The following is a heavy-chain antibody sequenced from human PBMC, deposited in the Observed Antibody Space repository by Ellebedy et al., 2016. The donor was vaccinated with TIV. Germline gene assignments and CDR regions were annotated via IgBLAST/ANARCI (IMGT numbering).Heavy chain of an antibody. V-gene: IGHV3-23*01. Sequence: PGGSLRLSCAASGLTFSSHAMSWVRQAPGKGLEWVCSITESGGNTYYADSLKGRFTISSDNSKDTLYLQMNILRAEDTAIYYCARDPVGVGPAFDVWGQGTMVTVSS. J-gene: IGHJ3*01. CDR2: ITESGGNT. D-gene: IGHD4-23*01. CDR1: GLTFSSHA. CDR3: ARDPVGVGPAFDV.